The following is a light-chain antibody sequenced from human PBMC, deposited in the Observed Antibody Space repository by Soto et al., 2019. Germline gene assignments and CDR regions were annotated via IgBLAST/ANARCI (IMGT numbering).Light chain of an antibody. J-gene: IGKJ4*01. CDR2: FAS. CDR1: QSVSNN. CDR3: QQYNKWPLT. Sequence: EIVMTQSPATLSVSPGERATLSCRASQSVSNNLAWYQQQHGQAPRLLIYFASTRATGIPARFSGSGSGTEFPLTISSLQYEDFAVYYYQQYNKWPLTFGGGTKVE. V-gene: IGKV3-15*01.